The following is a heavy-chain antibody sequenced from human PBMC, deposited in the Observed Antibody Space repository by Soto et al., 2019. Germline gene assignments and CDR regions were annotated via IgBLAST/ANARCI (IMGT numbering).Heavy chain of an antibody. J-gene: IGHJ4*02. CDR2: IYYSGST. CDR1: GGSVSSGSYY. CDR3: ARALGAKYYFDY. V-gene: IGHV4-61*01. D-gene: IGHD1-26*01. Sequence: SETLSLTCTVSGGSVSSGSYYWSWIRQPPGKGLEWIGYIYYSGSTNYNPSLKSRVTISVDTSKNQFSLKLSSVTAADTAVYYCARALGAKYYFDYWGQGTLVTVSS.